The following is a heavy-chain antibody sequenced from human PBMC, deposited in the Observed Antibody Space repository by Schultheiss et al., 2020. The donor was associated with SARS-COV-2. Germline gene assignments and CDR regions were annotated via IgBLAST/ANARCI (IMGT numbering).Heavy chain of an antibody. V-gene: IGHV6-1*01. Sequence: SQTLSLTCAISGDSVSSNSAAWNRIRQSTSRGLGWLGRTYYRYKWYKDYAVSVKSRITINPDTSKNQFSLQLNSVTPEDTAVYYCARVAYSSGWVTYFDYWGQGTLVTVSS. CDR2: TYYRYKWYK. D-gene: IGHD6-19*01. CDR1: GDSVSSNSAA. CDR3: ARVAYSSGWVTYFDY. J-gene: IGHJ4*02.